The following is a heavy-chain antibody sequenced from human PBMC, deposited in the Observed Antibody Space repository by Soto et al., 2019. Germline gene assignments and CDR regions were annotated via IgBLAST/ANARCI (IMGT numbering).Heavy chain of an antibody. Sequence: KPSQTLSLTCRGSVGYLRNSVWTCIRQPPGKQLERIGHIHYSGTTSFFPSYNPSLSSRVTISEDTSKNQFSITLLSVTTPDTAVYFCAAGEVSISNLATYYLDVWGHRTLGTVSS. CDR3: AAGEVSISNLATYYLDV. D-gene: IGHD3-3*01. CDR1: VGYLRNSV. V-gene: IGHV4-59*01. CDR2: IHYSGTT. J-gene: IGHJ3*01.